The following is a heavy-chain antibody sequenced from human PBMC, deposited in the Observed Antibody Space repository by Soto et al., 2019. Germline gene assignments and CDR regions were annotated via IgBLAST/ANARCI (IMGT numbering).Heavy chain of an antibody. V-gene: IGHV4-59*01. CDR2: IYYSGST. Sequence: PSETLSLTCTVSGGSISSYYWSWIRQPPGKGLEWIGYIYYSGSTNYNPSLKSRVTISVDTSKNQFSLKLSSVTAADTAVYYCARERRIAVAGTNWFDPWGQGTLVTVSS. CDR1: GGSISSYY. CDR3: ARERRIAVAGTNWFDP. J-gene: IGHJ5*02. D-gene: IGHD6-19*01.